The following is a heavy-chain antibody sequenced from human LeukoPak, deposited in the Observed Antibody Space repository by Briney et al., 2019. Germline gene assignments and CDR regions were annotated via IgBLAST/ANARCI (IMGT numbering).Heavy chain of an antibody. CDR3: AREYSGYDFRAFDI. J-gene: IGHJ3*02. Sequence: ASVKVSCKASSYTFTNYAFTWVRQAPGQGLEWMGWISAYNGNTNYAQKLQGRVTMTRDTSISTAYMELSRLRSDDTAVYYCAREYSGYDFRAFDIWGQGTMVTVSS. D-gene: IGHD5-12*01. CDR1: SYTFTNYA. CDR2: ISAYNGNT. V-gene: IGHV1-18*01.